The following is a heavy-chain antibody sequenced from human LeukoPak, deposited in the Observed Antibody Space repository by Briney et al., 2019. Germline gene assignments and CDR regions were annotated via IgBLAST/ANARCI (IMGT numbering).Heavy chain of an antibody. CDR3: VRFEDYGDNRDVFDI. J-gene: IGHJ3*02. V-gene: IGHV1-2*02. D-gene: IGHD4-23*01. CDR1: GYTFTAYY. Sequence: ASVKVSCKASGYTFTAYYINWVRQAPGQGLEWMGWINPHSGGAVYAQGFQGRVTMTRDTSISTAYMELSRLRSDDTAVYYCVRFEDYGDNRDVFDIWGQGTMVTVYS. CDR2: INPHSGGA.